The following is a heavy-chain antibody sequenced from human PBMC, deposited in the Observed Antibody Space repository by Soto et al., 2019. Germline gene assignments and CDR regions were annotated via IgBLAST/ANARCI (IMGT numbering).Heavy chain of an antibody. V-gene: IGHV1-69*13. J-gene: IGHJ6*02. CDR1: GGTFRTYA. CDR3: ARGVRPDYYYYGMDV. Sequence: ASVKVSCKASGGTFRTYAILWVRQAPGQGLEWMGGIIPLLGTPNYAQKFQGRVTITADESTSTAYMELSSLRSEDTAVYYCARGVRPDYYYYGMDVWGQGTTVTVSS. D-gene: IGHD6-6*01. CDR2: IIPLLGTP.